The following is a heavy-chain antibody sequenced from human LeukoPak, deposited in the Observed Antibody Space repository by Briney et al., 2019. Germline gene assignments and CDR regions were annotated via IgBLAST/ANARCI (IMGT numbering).Heavy chain of an antibody. CDR2: ISSSSSTI. CDR1: GFTISSYS. J-gene: IGHJ4*02. CDR3: ARDAYGSGSSWFGY. V-gene: IGHV3-48*01. Sequence: PGGSLRLSCAASGFTISSYSLNWVRQAPGKGLEWVSYISSSSSTIYYADSVKGRFTISRDNAKNSLYLQMNSLRAEDTAVYYCARDAYGSGSSWFGYWGQGTLVTVSS. D-gene: IGHD3-10*01.